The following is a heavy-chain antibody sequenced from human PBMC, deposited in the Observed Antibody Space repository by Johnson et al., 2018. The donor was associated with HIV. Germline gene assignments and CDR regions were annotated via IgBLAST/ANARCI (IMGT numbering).Heavy chain of an antibody. CDR3: AKDKEYSSSPGAFDI. J-gene: IGHJ3*02. D-gene: IGHD6-6*01. Sequence: QVQLVESGGGVVQPGRSLRLSCAASGFTFSSYGMHWVRQAPGKGLEWVADKWYDGSNKYYADSVKGRCPISRDNSKNTLYLQMNSLRAEDTAVYYCAKDKEYSSSPGAFDIWGQGTMVTVSS. CDR2: KWYDGSNK. V-gene: IGHV3-33*06. CDR1: GFTFSSYG.